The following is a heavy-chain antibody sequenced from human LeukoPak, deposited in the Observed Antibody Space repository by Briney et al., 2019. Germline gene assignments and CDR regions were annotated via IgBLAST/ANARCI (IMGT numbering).Heavy chain of an antibody. CDR2: IDPSGGST. CDR3: ARVGVVEARTLGY. Sequence: ASVKVSCKASGYTFTSYYMHWVRQAPGQGLEWMGIIDPSGGSTSYAQKFQGRVTMTRDMPTSTVYMELSSLRSEDTAVYYCARVGVVEARTLGYWGQGTLVTVSS. CDR1: GYTFTSYY. J-gene: IGHJ4*02. D-gene: IGHD3-22*01. V-gene: IGHV1-46*01.